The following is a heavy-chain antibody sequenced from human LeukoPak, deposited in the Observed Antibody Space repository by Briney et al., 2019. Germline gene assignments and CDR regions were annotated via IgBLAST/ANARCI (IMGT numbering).Heavy chain of an antibody. V-gene: IGHV3-7*01. CDR1: GFTFSSYW. CDR3: TRSLGYCSGGSCFPFDC. J-gene: IGHJ4*02. Sequence: GGSLRLSCAASGFTFSSYWMTWVRQAPGKGLERLANIRQDGGETYYVDSVKGRFTISRDNVKSSLYLHMNTLRAEDTAVYYCTRSLGYCSGGSCFPFDCWGQGTLVTVSS. CDR2: IRQDGGET. D-gene: IGHD2-15*01.